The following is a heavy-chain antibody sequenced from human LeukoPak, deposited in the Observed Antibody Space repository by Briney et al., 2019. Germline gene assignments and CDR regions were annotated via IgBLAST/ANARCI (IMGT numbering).Heavy chain of an antibody. CDR2: ISYDGSNK. Sequence: GRSLRLSCAASGFTFSSYGMHWVRQAPGKGLEWVAVISYDGSNKYYADSVKGRFTISRDNSKNTLYLQMNSLRAEDTAVYYCAKLGFSGVGELTLFDYRGQGTLVTVSS. D-gene: IGHD3-10*01. CDR1: GFTFSSYG. J-gene: IGHJ4*02. V-gene: IGHV3-30*18. CDR3: AKLGFSGVGELTLFDY.